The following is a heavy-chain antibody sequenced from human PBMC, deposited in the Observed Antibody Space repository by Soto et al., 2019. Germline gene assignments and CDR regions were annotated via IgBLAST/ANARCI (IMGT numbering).Heavy chain of an antibody. CDR3: ARGLTYYDILTGYYRYYYYYMDV. J-gene: IGHJ6*03. Sequence: ASVKVSCKASGYTSTSYDINWVRQATGQGLEWMGWMNPNSGNTGYAQKFQGRVTMTRNTSISTAYMELSSLRSEDTAVYYCARGLTYYDILTGYYRYYYYYMDVWGKGTTVTVSS. CDR1: GYTSTSYD. D-gene: IGHD3-9*01. V-gene: IGHV1-8*01. CDR2: MNPNSGNT.